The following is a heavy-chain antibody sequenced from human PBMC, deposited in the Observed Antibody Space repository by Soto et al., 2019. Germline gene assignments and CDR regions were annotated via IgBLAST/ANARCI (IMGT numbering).Heavy chain of an antibody. CDR3: TTMGHSYGRT. D-gene: IGHD3-16*01. J-gene: IGHJ4*02. Sequence: PSETLSLTCTVSGGSISGTPYYWAWLRQSPGKGLEWIASIYYSGTTYYGPSLRGRVTISVDTAKNQFSLKLSSVTAADTAVYYCTTMGHSYGRTWGQGTQVTVSS. CDR1: GGSISGTPYY. CDR2: IYYSGTT. V-gene: IGHV4-39*07.